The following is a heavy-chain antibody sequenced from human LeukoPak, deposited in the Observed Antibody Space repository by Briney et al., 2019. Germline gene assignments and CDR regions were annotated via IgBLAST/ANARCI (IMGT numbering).Heavy chain of an antibody. CDR1: GYTFTGYY. CDR3: ARGVRQYSSGPYAPY. V-gene: IGHV1-2*02. CDR2: INPNSGGT. J-gene: IGHJ4*02. Sequence: ASVKVSCKASGYTFTGYYLHWVRQAPGQGLEWMGWINPNSGGTNYAQKFQGRVTMTRDTSISTAYMELSRLRSDDTAVYYCARGVRQYSSGPYAPYWGQGTLVTVSS. D-gene: IGHD6-19*01.